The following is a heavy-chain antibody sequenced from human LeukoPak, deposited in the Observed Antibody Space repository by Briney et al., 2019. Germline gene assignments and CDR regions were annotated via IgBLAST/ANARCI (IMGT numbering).Heavy chain of an antibody. CDR2: ISWNSGSI. Sequence: GGSLRLSCAASGFTFDDYAMHWVRQAPGKGLEWVSGISWNSGSIGYAGSVKGRFTISRDNAKNSLYLQMNSLRAEDTALYYCAKAYDSSGYLIDAFDIWGQGTMVTASS. V-gene: IGHV3-9*01. CDR3: AKAYDSSGYLIDAFDI. CDR1: GFTFDDYA. D-gene: IGHD3-22*01. J-gene: IGHJ3*02.